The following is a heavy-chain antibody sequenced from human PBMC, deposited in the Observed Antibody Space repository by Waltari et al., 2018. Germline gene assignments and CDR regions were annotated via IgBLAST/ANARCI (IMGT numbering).Heavy chain of an antibody. D-gene: IGHD3-22*01. J-gene: IGHJ6*02. CDR2: IKHSGST. Sequence: QVQLQQWGAGLLKPSETLSLTCAVYGGSFSGYYWSWIRQPPGKGLEWIGEIKHSGSTNDNPSLKSRVTISVDTSKNQFSLKLSSVTAADTAVYYCASPHYYDSSGYPSRYGMDVWGQGTTVTVSS. V-gene: IGHV4-34*01. CDR3: ASPHYYDSSGYPSRYGMDV. CDR1: GGSFSGYY.